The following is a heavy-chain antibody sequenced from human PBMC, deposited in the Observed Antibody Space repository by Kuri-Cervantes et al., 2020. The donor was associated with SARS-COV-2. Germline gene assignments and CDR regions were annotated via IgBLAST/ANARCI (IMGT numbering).Heavy chain of an antibody. Sequence: GGSLRLSCAASGFTVSSNEMSWVRQAPGKGLEWVSSISGGSTYYADSRKGRFTISRDNSKNTLHLQMNSLRAEDTAVYYCAREKGYCSSTSCYRNWFDPWGQGTLVTVSS. D-gene: IGHD2-2*01. CDR1: GFTVSSNE. V-gene: IGHV3-38-3*01. J-gene: IGHJ5*02. CDR3: AREKGYCSSTSCYRNWFDP. CDR2: ISGGST.